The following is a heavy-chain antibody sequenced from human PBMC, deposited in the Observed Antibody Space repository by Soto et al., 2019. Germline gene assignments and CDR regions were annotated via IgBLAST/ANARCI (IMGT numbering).Heavy chain of an antibody. CDR1: GGSVSSGDYY. J-gene: IGHJ5*02. CDR3: ARIPVDTYMINWFDP. Sequence: PSETLSLTCTVSGGSVSSGDYYWIWIRQPPGKGLEWIGYIYYSGITNYNPSLKSRVSISLDTSKNQFSLRLTSVTAADTAVYYCARIPVDTYMINWFDPWGQGTLVTVSS. CDR2: IYYSGIT. D-gene: IGHD5-18*01. V-gene: IGHV4-61*08.